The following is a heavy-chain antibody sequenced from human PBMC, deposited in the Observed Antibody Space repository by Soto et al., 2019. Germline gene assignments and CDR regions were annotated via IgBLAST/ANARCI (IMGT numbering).Heavy chain of an antibody. V-gene: IGHV3-21*01. J-gene: IGHJ6*02. D-gene: IGHD6-6*01. CDR2: IYSSSSYI. CDR3: ARDGVAARQGEDYYYYYGMDV. Sequence: PGGSLRLSCAASGFTFNSYSMNWVRQAPGKGLEWVSSIYSSSSYIYYADSVKGRFTISRDNAKNSLYLQMNSLRAEDTAVYYCARDGVAARQGEDYYYYYGMDVWGQGTTVTVSS. CDR1: GFTFNSYS.